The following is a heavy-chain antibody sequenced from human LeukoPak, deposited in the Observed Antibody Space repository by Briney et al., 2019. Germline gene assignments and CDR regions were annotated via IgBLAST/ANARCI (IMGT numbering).Heavy chain of an antibody. D-gene: IGHD2-21*01. J-gene: IGHJ5*02. CDR2: IRVDGSIK. Sequence: GGSLRLSCAASGFTFSSSAMQWVRQAPGKGVEGVAFIRVDGSIKDYGDSVKGRFTISRDNSSNTVYLQMNSLRFEDTAVYYCASGVIADNHWGQGTLVTVSS. CDR1: GFTFSSSA. V-gene: IGHV3-30*02. CDR3: ASGVIADNH.